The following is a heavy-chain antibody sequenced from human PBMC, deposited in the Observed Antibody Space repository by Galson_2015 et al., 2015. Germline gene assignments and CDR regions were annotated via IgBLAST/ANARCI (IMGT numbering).Heavy chain of an antibody. CDR1: GFTFSNYA. V-gene: IGHV3-23*01. Sequence: SLRISCAGSGFTFSNYAMSWVRRAPGKGLEWVSDISGSGDRTNHADSVKGRFTISRDNSKNTLYLQMNSLRAEDTAVYYCAKVGYYYGSGSYSPWDYWGQGTLVTVSS. D-gene: IGHD3-10*01. CDR2: ISGSGDRT. CDR3: AKVGYYYGSGSYSPWDY. J-gene: IGHJ4*02.